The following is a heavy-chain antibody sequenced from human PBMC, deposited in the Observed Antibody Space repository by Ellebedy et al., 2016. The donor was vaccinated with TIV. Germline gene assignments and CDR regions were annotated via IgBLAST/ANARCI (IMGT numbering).Heavy chain of an antibody. J-gene: IGHJ4*02. CDR1: GFTFSRFW. V-gene: IGHV3-7*01. Sequence: GESLKISCAASGFTFSRFWMAWVRQAPGKGLEWVATINQGGSETYYVDSVKGRFTISRDNSKNSLYLQMSSLRAEDTAVYYCMAHSDFDCWGQGTLVIVSS. D-gene: IGHD2-15*01. CDR2: INQGGSET. CDR3: MAHSDFDC.